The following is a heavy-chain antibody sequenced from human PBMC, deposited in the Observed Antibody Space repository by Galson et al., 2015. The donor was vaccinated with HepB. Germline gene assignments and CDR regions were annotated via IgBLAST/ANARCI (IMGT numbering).Heavy chain of an antibody. CDR1: GFTFSSYS. CDR2: ISSSSSTI. V-gene: IGHV3-48*01. Sequence: SLRLSCAASGFTFSSYSMNWVRQAPGKGLEWVSYISSSSSTIYYADSVKGRFTISRDNAKNSLYLQMNSLRAEDTAVYYCARDFKIQKGYYYDSSGYPILPYYFDYWGQGTLVTVSS. J-gene: IGHJ4*02. CDR3: ARDFKIQKGYYYDSSGYPILPYYFDY. D-gene: IGHD3-22*01.